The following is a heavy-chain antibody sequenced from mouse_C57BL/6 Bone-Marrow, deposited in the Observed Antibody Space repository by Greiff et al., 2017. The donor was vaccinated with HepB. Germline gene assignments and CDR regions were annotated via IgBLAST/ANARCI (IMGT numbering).Heavy chain of an antibody. CDR3: ARRADYGSSSWFAY. CDR1: GYTFTSYW. J-gene: IGHJ3*01. V-gene: IGHV1-59*01. Sequence: QVHVKQPGAELVRPGTSVKLSCKASGYTFTSYWMHWVKQRPGQGLEWIGVIDPSDSYTNYNQKFKGKATLTVDTSSSTAYMQLSSLTSEDSAVYYCARRADYGSSSWFAYWGQGTLVTVSA. D-gene: IGHD1-1*01. CDR2: IDPSDSYT.